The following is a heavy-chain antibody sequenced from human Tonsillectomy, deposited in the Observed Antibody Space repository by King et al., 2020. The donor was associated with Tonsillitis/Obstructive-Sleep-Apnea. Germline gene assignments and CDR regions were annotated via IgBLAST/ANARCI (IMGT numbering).Heavy chain of an antibody. CDR3: ARDQEYDLLTGYFDY. CDR2: ISSSGSTI. D-gene: IGHD3-9*01. V-gene: IGHV3-11*01. J-gene: IGHJ4*02. CDR1: GFILSDYY. Sequence: VQLVESGGGLVKPGGSLRLSCAASGFILSDYYMSWLRQAPGKGLEWVSYISSSGSTIYYADSVKGRFTISRDNAKNSLYLQMNSLRAEDTAVYYCARDQEYDLLTGYFDYWGQGTLVTVSS.